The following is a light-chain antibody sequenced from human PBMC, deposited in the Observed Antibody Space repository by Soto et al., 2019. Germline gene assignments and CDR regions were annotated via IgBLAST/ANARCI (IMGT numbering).Light chain of an antibody. J-gene: IGLJ3*02. CDR1: SSNIGNNA. CDR3: GTWDSSLTNGRAV. V-gene: IGLV1-36*01. Sequence: QSVLTQPPSVSEAPRQRVTISCSGSSSNIGNNAVNWYQQLPGKAPKLLIYYDDLLPSGVSDRFSGSKSGTSATLAITGLQTGDEAVYYCGTWDSSLTNGRAVFGGGTKLTVL. CDR2: YDD.